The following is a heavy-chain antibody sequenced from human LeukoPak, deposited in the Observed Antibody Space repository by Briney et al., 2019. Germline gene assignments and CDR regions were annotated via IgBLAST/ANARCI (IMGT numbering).Heavy chain of an antibody. CDR1: GGAFSSYA. CDR2: IIPIFGTA. Sequence: SVKVSCKASGGAFSSYAISWVRQAPGQGLEWMGRIIPIFGTANYAQKFQGRVTITTDESTSTAYMELSSLRSEDTAVYYCARDPGYDAFDIWGQGTMVTVSS. V-gene: IGHV1-69*05. J-gene: IGHJ3*02. D-gene: IGHD3-9*01. CDR3: ARDPGYDAFDI.